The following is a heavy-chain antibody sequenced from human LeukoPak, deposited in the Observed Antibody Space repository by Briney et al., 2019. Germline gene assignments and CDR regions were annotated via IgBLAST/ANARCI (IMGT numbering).Heavy chain of an antibody. CDR1: AFTFSSYA. Sequence: PGGSLRLSCAASAFTFSSYAMHWVRQAPGKGLERVAVISYDGSNKYYADSVKGRFTISRDNSKNTLYLQMNSLRAEDTAVYYCARDIAAAGDYWGQGTLVNVS. D-gene: IGHD6-13*01. CDR3: ARDIAAAGDY. CDR2: ISYDGSNK. V-gene: IGHV3-30-3*01. J-gene: IGHJ4*02.